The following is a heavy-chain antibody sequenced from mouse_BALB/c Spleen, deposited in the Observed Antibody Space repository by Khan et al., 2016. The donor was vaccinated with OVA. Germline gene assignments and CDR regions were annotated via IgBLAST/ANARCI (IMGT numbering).Heavy chain of an antibody. Sequence: VELVESGADLVRPGASVKLSCKTSGYIFTSYWIHWVKQWSGQGLEWIARINPGTGSIYYNENFKDKATLTADISSSTAYMQLGSLKSEDSAVYRGASESSFGNYFDYWGQGTLVTVSA. CDR1: GYIFTSYW. CDR3: ASESSFGNYFDY. J-gene: IGHJ3*01. V-gene: IGHV1S132*01. D-gene: IGHD2-1*01. CDR2: INPGTGSI.